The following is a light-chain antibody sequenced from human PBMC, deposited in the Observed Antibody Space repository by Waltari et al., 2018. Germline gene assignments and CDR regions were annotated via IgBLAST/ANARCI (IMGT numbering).Light chain of an antibody. V-gene: IGKV4-1*01. CDR1: QTLFYSSNNNNY. CDR2: WAS. J-gene: IGKJ4*01. CDR3: QQYYITPLS. Sequence: DVVMTQSPDFLAVSLGERATIHCKSSQTLFYSSNNNNYFAWYQQKPGQPPKLLIYWASTRESGVPDRFSGSGSGTDFTLTISSLQAEDVAIYFCQQYYITPLSFGGGTRVEIK.